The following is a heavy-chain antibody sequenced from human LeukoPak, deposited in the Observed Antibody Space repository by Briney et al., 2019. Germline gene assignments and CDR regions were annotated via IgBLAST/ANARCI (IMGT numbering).Heavy chain of an antibody. Sequence: ASETLSLTCTVSGGSISSYYWGWIRQPPGKGLEWIGSMWFGGTTSYNPSLKSRVTISVDTSKNQFSLKLSSVTAADTAVYYCARGRRGSYFQDYWGQGTLVTVSS. V-gene: IGHV4-39*07. CDR3: ARGRRGSYFQDY. CDR2: MWFGGTT. D-gene: IGHD1-26*01. CDR1: GGSISSYY. J-gene: IGHJ4*02.